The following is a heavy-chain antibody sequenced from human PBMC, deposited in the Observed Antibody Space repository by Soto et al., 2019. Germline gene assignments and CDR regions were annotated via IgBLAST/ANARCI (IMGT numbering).Heavy chain of an antibody. CDR2: ISSSSSTI. CDR1: GCVFSGDS. D-gene: IGHD3-22*01. Sequence: GGSVRLSGVAGGCVFSGDSRNWVRQGPGKGLEWVSYISSSSSTIFYTDSVKGRFTVSRDNAKNSLYLQMNSLRAEETAVYYCARPPYYYDSSGPPGHWGQGTLVTVSS. J-gene: IGHJ4*02. CDR3: ARPPYYYDSSGPPGH. V-gene: IGHV3-48*01.